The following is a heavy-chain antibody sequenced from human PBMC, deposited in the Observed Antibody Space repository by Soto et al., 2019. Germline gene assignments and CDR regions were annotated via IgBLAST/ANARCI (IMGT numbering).Heavy chain of an antibody. J-gene: IGHJ6*02. CDR2: ISSSGSTI. CDR1: GFTFNDYY. CDR3: ARDQYYYGSGSYPYYYYGMDV. Sequence: QVQLVESGGGLVKPGGYLRVSCAASGFTFNDYYMSWIRQAPGKGLEWVSYISSSGSTIYYADSVKGRFTISRDNAKNSLYLQMNSLRAEDTAVYYCARDQYYYGSGSYPYYYYGMDVWGQGTTVTVSS. V-gene: IGHV3-11*01. D-gene: IGHD3-10*01.